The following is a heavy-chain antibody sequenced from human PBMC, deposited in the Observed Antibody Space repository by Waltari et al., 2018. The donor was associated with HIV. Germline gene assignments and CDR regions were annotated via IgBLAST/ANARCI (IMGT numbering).Heavy chain of an antibody. V-gene: IGHV3-9*01. CDR1: GFTFDDYA. Sequence: EVQLVESGGGLVQPGRSLRLSCAASGFTFDDYAMHWVRQVLGKGLEWVSSISWNSTYTGYVDSVNGRFTISRDNAKKSLHLQMNSLRAEDTALYYCAKSVRGKFDRSGYYSLDYWGQGILVSVSS. CDR3: AKSVRGKFDRSGYYSLDY. D-gene: IGHD3-22*01. J-gene: IGHJ4*02. CDR2: ISWNSTYT.